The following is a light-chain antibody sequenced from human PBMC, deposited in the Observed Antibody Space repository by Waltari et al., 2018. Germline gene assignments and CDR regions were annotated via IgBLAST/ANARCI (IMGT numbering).Light chain of an antibody. V-gene: IGKV4-1*01. Sequence: DIVMTQSPDSLAVSLGERATINCNSSQSVLNSSNNKNYLAWYQQKPGQPPKLLIYWASTRESGVPDRFSGSGSGTDFTLTISSLQAEDVAVYYCQQYYSTPWTFGQGTKVEIK. CDR2: WAS. CDR3: QQYYSTPWT. CDR1: QSVLNSSNNKNY. J-gene: IGKJ1*01.